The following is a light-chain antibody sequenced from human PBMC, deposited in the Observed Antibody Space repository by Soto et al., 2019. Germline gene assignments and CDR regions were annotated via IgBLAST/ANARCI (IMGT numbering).Light chain of an antibody. V-gene: IGLV2-23*01. Sequence: HSALTQPASVSGSPGQSITISCTGTSSDVGTYNLVSWYQQHPGKAPKLMIYEGSKRPSGVSNRLSGSKSGNTASLTISGLQAEDEADYYCCSYAGSRTLVFGGGTTLTVL. J-gene: IGLJ2*01. CDR3: CSYAGSRTLV. CDR2: EGS. CDR1: SSDVGTYNL.